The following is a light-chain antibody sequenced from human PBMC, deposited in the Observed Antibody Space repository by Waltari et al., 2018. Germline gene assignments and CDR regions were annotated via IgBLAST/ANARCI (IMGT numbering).Light chain of an antibody. J-gene: IGLJ2*01. Sequence: SYELTQPPSVSVSPGQTASITCSGDKLGDKYACWYQQKPGQSPVLVIYADSKRPSGIPGRFSGSNSGNTATLTVSGTQARDEADYYCQAWDSSTVVFGGGTKLTVL. CDR1: KLGDKY. CDR2: ADS. CDR3: QAWDSSTVV. V-gene: IGLV3-1*01.